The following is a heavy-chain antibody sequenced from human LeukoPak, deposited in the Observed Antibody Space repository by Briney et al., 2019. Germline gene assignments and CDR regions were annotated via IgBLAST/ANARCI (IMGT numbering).Heavy chain of an antibody. D-gene: IGHD3-3*01. CDR3: ASRPRVLRFLKGRHGYYFDY. CDR1: GGSISSSSYY. J-gene: IGHJ4*02. V-gene: IGHV4-39*01. Sequence: SETLSLTCTVSGGSISSSSYYWGWIRQPPGRGLEWIGSIYYSGSTYYNPSLKSRVTISVDTSKNQFSLKLSSVTAAGTAVYYCASRPRVLRFLKGRHGYYFDYWGQGTLVTVSS. CDR2: IYYSGST.